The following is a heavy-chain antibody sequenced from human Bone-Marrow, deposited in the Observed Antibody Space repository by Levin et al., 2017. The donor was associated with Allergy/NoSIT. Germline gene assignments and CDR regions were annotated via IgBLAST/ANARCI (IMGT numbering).Heavy chain of an antibody. CDR3: ARSLTTVIAPDGDY. D-gene: IGHD4-23*01. Sequence: GESLKISCKGSGYNFNNYWIGWVRQMPGKGLEWMGIIYPGDSDTRYSPTFQGHITISADKSISTAYLQWSSLKASDTAMYYCARSLTTVIAPDGDYWGQGTLVTVSS. J-gene: IGHJ4*02. CDR2: IYPGDSDT. CDR1: GYNFNNYW. V-gene: IGHV5-51*01.